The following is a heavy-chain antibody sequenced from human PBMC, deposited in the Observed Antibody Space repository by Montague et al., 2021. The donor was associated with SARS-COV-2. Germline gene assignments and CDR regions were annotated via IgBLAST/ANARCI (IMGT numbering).Heavy chain of an antibody. Sequence: SETLSLTCTVSGASINSRYWSWIRQPPGKGLEWIGYYYSGSTKYNPSLKSRVTISVDTSKNRFSVKVTSVTAADTAVYYCARQGGSSYGWFDPWGQGTLVTVSS. D-gene: IGHD1-26*01. J-gene: IGHJ5*02. CDR1: GASINSRY. CDR3: ARQGGSSYGWFDP. CDR2: YYSGST. V-gene: IGHV4-59*08.